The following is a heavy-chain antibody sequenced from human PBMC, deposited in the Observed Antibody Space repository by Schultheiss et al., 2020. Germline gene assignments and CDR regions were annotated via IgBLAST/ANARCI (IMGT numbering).Heavy chain of an antibody. V-gene: IGHV3-23*01. J-gene: IGHJ4*02. Sequence: GGSLRLSCAASGFTFSSYDMHWVRQATGKGLEWVSAISGSGGSTYYADSVKGRFTISRDNSKNTLYLQMNSLRAEDTAVYYCMTPVVIPPRWGQGTLVTVSS. CDR2: ISGSGGST. D-gene: IGHD2-2*01. CDR1: GFTFSSYD. CDR3: MTPVVIPPR.